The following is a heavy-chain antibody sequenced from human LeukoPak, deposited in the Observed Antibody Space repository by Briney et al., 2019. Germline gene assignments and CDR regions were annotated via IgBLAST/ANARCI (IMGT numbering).Heavy chain of an antibody. CDR2: IIPIFGTA. D-gene: IGHD6-6*01. Sequence: SVKVSCTASGGTFSSYAISWVRQAPGQGLEWMGGIIPIFGTANYAQKFQGRVTITADESTSTAYMELSSLRSEDTAVYYCARLPLRSIAVGYYGMDVWGQGTTVTVSS. CDR1: GGTFSSYA. J-gene: IGHJ6*02. V-gene: IGHV1-69*13. CDR3: ARLPLRSIAVGYYGMDV.